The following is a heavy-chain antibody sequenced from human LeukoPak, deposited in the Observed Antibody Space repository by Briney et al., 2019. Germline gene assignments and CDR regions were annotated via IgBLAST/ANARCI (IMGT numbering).Heavy chain of an antibody. CDR3: ARELGAYYYDSSEDY. D-gene: IGHD3-22*01. V-gene: IGHV1-46*01. Sequence: GASVKVSCKASGYTFTSYYMHWLRQAPGQGLEWMVIINPSGGSTSYAQKFQGRVTMTRDMSTSTVYMELSSLRSEDTAVYYCARELGAYYYDSSEDYWGQGTLVTVSS. J-gene: IGHJ4*02. CDR1: GYTFTSYY. CDR2: INPSGGST.